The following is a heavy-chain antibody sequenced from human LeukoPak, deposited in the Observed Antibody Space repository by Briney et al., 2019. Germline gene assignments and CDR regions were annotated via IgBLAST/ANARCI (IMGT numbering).Heavy chain of an antibody. CDR2: IKQDGSDK. CDR3: ARGPYCSSASCYSVGAFDI. CDR1: GFTFSSHW. D-gene: IGHD2-2*02. Sequence: PGGSLRLSCAASGFTFSSHWMAWVRQAPGKGLEWVANIKQDGSDKYYLDSMKGRLTISRDNAKNSLYLQVNSLRAEDTAVYYCARGPYCSSASCYSVGAFDIWGRGTMVTVSS. J-gene: IGHJ3*02. V-gene: IGHV3-7*03.